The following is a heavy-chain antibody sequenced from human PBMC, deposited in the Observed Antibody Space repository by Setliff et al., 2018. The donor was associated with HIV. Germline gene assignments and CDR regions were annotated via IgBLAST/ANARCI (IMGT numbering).Heavy chain of an antibody. CDR1: GFTFGDYA. CDR3: ASFFGDYGY. D-gene: IGHD3-10*01. V-gene: IGHV3-48*03. CDR2: IGSSNHGI. Sequence: GGSLRLSCASSGFTFGDYAMTWVRQAPGKGLDWVAHIGSSNHGIHYTASVQGRFTVSRDNANNLLFLEMNNLRVEDTAVYYCASFFGDYGYWGHGTQVTVSS. J-gene: IGHJ4*01.